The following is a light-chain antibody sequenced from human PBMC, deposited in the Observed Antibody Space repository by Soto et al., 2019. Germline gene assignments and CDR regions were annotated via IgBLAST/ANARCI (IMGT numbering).Light chain of an antibody. CDR1: QDIRND. CDR3: QQLRMYPST. CDR2: TAS. J-gene: IGKJ4*01. V-gene: IGKV1-6*01. Sequence: AIQMTQSPSSLSASVGDRVTITCRASQDIRNDLGWFQQKPGKAPKLLINTASTLQSGVSSRFSGSGSGTDFTLTISSLQPEDFATYYCQQLRMYPSTFGGGTKVDIK.